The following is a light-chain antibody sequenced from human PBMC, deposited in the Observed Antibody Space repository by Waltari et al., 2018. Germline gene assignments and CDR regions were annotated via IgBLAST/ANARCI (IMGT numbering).Light chain of an antibody. V-gene: IGKV4-1*01. J-gene: IGKJ5*01. CDR3: QQYYSTPPIT. CDR2: WAS. CDR1: QSVLSTSNNKHY. Sequence: DIVMTQSPDSLAVSLGERATINCKSSQSVLSTSNNKHYLAWYRQKPGQPPKLLIYWASTRESGVPDRFSGSGSGTDFTLTISSLQAEDVAVYYCQQYYSTPPITFGQGTRLEIK.